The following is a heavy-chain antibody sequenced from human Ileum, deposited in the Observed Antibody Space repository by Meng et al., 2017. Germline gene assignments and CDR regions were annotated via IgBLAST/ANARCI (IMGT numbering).Heavy chain of an antibody. CDR3: TRFYGANSVGYFDL. V-gene: IGHV3-33*01. CDR2: IWYDGSKK. Sequence: GESLKISCAASGFTFSRHGMHWVRQAPGKGLEWVALIWYDGSKKYYADSVKGRFTISRDNSENRLYFQMDSLRAEDTAVYFCTRFYGANSVGYFDLWGHGTLVTVSS. CDR1: GFTFSRHG. D-gene: IGHD4-23*01. J-gene: IGHJ2*01.